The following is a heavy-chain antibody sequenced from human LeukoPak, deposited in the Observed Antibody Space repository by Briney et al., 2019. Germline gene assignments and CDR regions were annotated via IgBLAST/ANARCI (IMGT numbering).Heavy chain of an antibody. Sequence: SETLSLTCAVYGGSFSGYYWSWIRQPPGKGLEWIGEINHSGSTNYNPSLKSRVTISVDTSKNQFSLKLSSVTAADTAVYYCARDLTIFGVAPIYGMDVWGQGTTVTVSS. D-gene: IGHD3-3*01. CDR2: INHSGST. CDR1: GGSFSGYY. CDR3: ARDLTIFGVAPIYGMDV. V-gene: IGHV4-34*01. J-gene: IGHJ6*02.